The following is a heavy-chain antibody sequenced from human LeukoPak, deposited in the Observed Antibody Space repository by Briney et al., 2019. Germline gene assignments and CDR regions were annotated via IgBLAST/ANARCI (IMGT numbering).Heavy chain of an antibody. D-gene: IGHD3-9*01. J-gene: IGHJ4*02. CDR2: IYSGGST. CDR1: GFTVSSNY. CDR3: ARTARRDISTGYYDY. Sequence: GGSLRLSCAASGFTVSSNYMSWVRQAPGKGLEWVSVIYSGGSTYYADSVKGRFTISRDNSKNTLYLQMNSLRAEDTAVYYCARTARRDISTGYYDYWGQGTLVTVSS. V-gene: IGHV3-66*01.